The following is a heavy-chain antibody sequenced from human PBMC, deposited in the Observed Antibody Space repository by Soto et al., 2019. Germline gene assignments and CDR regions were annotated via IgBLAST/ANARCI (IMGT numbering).Heavy chain of an antibody. D-gene: IGHD3-22*01. Sequence: QVQLVQSGAEVKKPGASVKVSCKASGYTFTSYGINWVRQAPGRGLEWMGWINPGNGNTKYSQQFQGRDIIDRDTSASTGYMELSSWRSEDTAVYYWARGGYFDSSNYHAYWGRGTLGTVSS. CDR3: ARGGYFDSSNYHAY. CDR1: GYTFTSYG. V-gene: IGHV1-3*01. J-gene: IGHJ4*02. CDR2: INPGNGNT.